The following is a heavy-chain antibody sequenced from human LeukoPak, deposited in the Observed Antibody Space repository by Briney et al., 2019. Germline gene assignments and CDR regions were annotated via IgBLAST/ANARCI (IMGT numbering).Heavy chain of an antibody. J-gene: IGHJ5*02. CDR2: IDHSGST. D-gene: IGHD6-6*01. V-gene: IGHV4-34*01. Sequence: SETLSLTCAVYGGSFSGYYWSWIRQPPGKGLEWMGEIDHSGSTNYNPSLKSRVTISVDTSKNQFSLKLSSVTAADTAVYYCARGPYSNSSFFPRENWLDPWGQGTLVTVSS. CDR3: ARGPYSNSSFFPRENWLDP. CDR1: GGSFSGYY.